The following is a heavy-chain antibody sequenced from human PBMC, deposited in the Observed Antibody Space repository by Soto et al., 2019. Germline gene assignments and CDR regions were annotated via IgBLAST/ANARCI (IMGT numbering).Heavy chain of an antibody. Sequence: QVQLQQWGAGLLKPSETLSLTCAVYGGSFSGYFWSWIRQPPGKGLEWIAESNHSGITNYNPSLKSRITISIDTSKNQFSLKLSSVTAADTAVFYCARGTREGWYFDLWGRGTLVTVSS. CDR1: GGSFSGYF. CDR3: ARGTREGWYFDL. J-gene: IGHJ2*01. V-gene: IGHV4-34*01. CDR2: SNHSGIT.